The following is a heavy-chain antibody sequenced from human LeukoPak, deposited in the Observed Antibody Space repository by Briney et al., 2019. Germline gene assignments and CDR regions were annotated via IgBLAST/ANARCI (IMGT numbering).Heavy chain of an antibody. D-gene: IGHD5-24*01. J-gene: IGHJ4*02. CDR2: ISGSGGST. Sequence: GGSLRLSCAASGFTFSSYAMSWVRQAPGKGLEWVSAISGSGGSTYYADSVKGRFAISRDNSKNTLYLQMNSLRAEDTAVYHCAKTPRDGYNYFDSWGQGALVTVSS. CDR1: GFTFSSYA. CDR3: AKTPRDGYNYFDS. V-gene: IGHV3-23*01.